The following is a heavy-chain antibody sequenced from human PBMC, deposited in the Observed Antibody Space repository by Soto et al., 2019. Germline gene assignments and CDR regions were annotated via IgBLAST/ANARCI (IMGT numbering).Heavy chain of an antibody. CDR2: IIPFFGSP. Sequence: QVQLVQSGAEVKKPGSSVTVSCKASAGTFNNYAIAWVRQAPGQGLEWMGGIIPFFGSPKYSQKFQNSVTITVEESTSTSYMNLTGLRSDDTAVYYGARAIVPRFNWFDPWGQGTLVTVSS. V-gene: IGHV1-69*01. J-gene: IGHJ5*02. CDR1: AGTFNNYA. CDR3: ARAIVPRFNWFDP. D-gene: IGHD1-26*01.